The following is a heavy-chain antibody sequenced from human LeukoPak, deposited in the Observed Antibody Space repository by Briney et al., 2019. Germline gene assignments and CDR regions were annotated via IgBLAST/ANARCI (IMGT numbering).Heavy chain of an antibody. J-gene: IGHJ4*02. CDR3: AKQTQPYYYGSGSPPDY. D-gene: IGHD3-10*01. V-gene: IGHV3-23*01. CDR2: ISGSGGST. CDR1: GFTFSTYG. Sequence: PGGTLRLSCAASGFTFSTYGMSWVRQAPGKGLEWVSAISGSGGSTYYADSVKGRFTISRDNSKNTLYLQMNSLRAEDTAVYYCAKQTQPYYYGSGSPPDYWGQGTLVTVSS.